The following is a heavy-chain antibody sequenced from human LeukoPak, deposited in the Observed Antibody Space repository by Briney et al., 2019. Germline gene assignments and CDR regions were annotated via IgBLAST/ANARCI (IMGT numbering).Heavy chain of an antibody. Sequence: PSETLSLTCTVSGGSISSYYWSWIRQPPGKGLEWIGYIYYIGSTNYNPSLKSRVTISVDTSKNQFSLKLSSVTAADTAVYYCARDRGGSYGAFDIWGQGTMVTVSS. J-gene: IGHJ3*02. CDR2: IYYIGST. CDR3: ARDRGGSYGAFDI. CDR1: GGSISSYY. V-gene: IGHV4-59*12. D-gene: IGHD1-26*01.